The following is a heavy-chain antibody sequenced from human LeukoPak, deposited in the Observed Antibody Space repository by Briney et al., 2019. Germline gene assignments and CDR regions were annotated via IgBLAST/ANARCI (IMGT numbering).Heavy chain of an antibody. CDR2: FYYSGNT. V-gene: IGHV4-59*08. CDR1: GGSISSYY. D-gene: IGHD1-26*01. J-gene: IGHJ4*02. CDR3: ATVRPENSGSYYWDY. Sequence: PSETLSLTCTVSGGSISSYYWSWLRQPPGKGLEWIGCFYYSGNTHSNPSLKSRVTISVDTSKNQFSLKLMSVTAADTAVYYCATVRPENSGSYYWDYWGRGTLVTVSS.